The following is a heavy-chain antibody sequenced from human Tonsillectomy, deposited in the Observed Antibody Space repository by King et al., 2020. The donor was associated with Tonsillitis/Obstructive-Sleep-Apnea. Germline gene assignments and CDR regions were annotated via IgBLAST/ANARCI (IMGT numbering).Heavy chain of an antibody. D-gene: IGHD2-15*01. Sequence: QLQESGPGLVKPSETLSLTCTVSGGSVSSGSYYWSWIRQPPGKGLEWIGYIYYSGSTNYNPSLKSRVTISVDTSKNQFSLKLSSVTAADTAVYYCARDRLVVGPTDYWGQGTLVTVSS. CDR3: ARDRLVVGPTDY. J-gene: IGHJ4*02. CDR1: GGSVSSGSYY. V-gene: IGHV4-61*01. CDR2: IYYSGST.